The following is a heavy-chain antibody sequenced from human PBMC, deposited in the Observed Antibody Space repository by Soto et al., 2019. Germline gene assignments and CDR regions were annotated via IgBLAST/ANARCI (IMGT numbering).Heavy chain of an antibody. CDR3: AISSTTTYPAFDI. D-gene: IGHD2-2*01. V-gene: IGHV4-39*01. CDR2: IYYSGST. J-gene: IGHJ3*02. CDR1: GGSISSSSYY. Sequence: QLQLQESGPGLVKPSETLSLTCTVSGGSISSSSYYWGWIRQPPGKGLEWIGSIYYSGSTYYNPSLKSRVTISVDTSKNQFSLKLSSVTAADTAVYYCAISSTTTYPAFDIWGQGTMVTVSS.